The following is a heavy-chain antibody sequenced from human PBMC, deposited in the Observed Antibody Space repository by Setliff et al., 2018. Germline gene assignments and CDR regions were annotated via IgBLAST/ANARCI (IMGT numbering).Heavy chain of an antibody. CDR3: ARTGTYRYFDY. J-gene: IGHJ4*02. V-gene: IGHV4-4*07. D-gene: IGHD1-1*01. Sequence: PSETLSLTCTVSGGSISSYYWSWIRQPAGKGLEWIGQIYTSWSTNYNPSLKSRVTISVDTSKNQFSLKLSSVTAADTAVYYCARTGTYRYFDYWGQGTRVTVSS. CDR1: GGSISSYY. CDR2: IYTSWST.